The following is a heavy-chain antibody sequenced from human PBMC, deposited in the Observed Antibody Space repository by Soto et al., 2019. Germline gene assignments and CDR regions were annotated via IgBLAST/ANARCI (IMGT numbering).Heavy chain of an antibody. CDR1: GFTFSSYA. Sequence: PGGSLRLSCAASGFTFSSYAMHWVRQAPGKGLEWVAVISYDGSNKYYADSVKGRFTISRDNSKNTLYLQMNSLRAEDTAVYYCARGLSPGLVAAARKWNYYYYGMDVWGQGTTVTVSS. V-gene: IGHV3-30-3*01. D-gene: IGHD2-15*01. J-gene: IGHJ6*02. CDR2: ISYDGSNK. CDR3: ARGLSPGLVAAARKWNYYYYGMDV.